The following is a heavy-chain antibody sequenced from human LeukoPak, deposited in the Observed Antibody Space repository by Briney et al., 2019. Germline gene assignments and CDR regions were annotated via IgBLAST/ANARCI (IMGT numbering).Heavy chain of an antibody. CDR2: ISAYNGNT. V-gene: IGHV1-18*01. D-gene: IGHD3-22*01. CDR1: GYTFTSYG. J-gene: IGHJ6*03. CDR3: ARVEGSEYYYDSSGLYYYYYMDV. Sequence: GASVKVSCTSSGYTFTSYGISWVRQAPGQGLEWMGWISAYNGNTNYAHKLQGRVTMTTDTSTSTDYMELRRLRSDDKAVYYCARVEGSEYYYDSSGLYYYYYMDVWGKGTTVSVSS.